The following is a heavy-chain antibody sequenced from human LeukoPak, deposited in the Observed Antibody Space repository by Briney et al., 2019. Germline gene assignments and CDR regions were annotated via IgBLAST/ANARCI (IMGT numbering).Heavy chain of an antibody. V-gene: IGHV4-59*01. CDR2: IYYSRST. D-gene: IGHD3-3*01. J-gene: IGHJ5*02. Sequence: SENLSLNGTGSGGSISSYYWSWLGQPPGKGLEWIGYIYYSRSTNYNPYLNGRVTISVDTSKNQFSLKLSSVTAADTAVYYCARDSVTIFAFDPWGQGTLVTVSS. CDR1: GGSISSYY. CDR3: ARDSVTIFAFDP.